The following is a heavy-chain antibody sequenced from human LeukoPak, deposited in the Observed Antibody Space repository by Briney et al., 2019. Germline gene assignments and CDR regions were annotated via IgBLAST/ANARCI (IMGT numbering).Heavy chain of an antibody. V-gene: IGHV1-18*01. CDR1: GYTFTSYG. D-gene: IGHD5-24*01. J-gene: IGHJ4*02. CDR2: ISPYNGNT. CDR3: AREMATIVNQFDY. Sequence: GASVKVSCKASGYTFTSYGISWVRQAPGQGLEWMGWISPYNGNTNYAQKLQGRVTMTTETSTTTAYMELRSLRSDDTAVYYCAREMATIVNQFDYWGQGTLVTVSS.